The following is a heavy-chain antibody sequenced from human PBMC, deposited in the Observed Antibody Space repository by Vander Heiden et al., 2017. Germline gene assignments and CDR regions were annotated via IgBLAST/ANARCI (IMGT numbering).Heavy chain of an antibody. J-gene: IGHJ5*02. CDR1: RGSINTDNR. CDR3: ARGYCNGGSCYSWRNRFDP. D-gene: IGHD2-15*01. V-gene: IGHV4-4*02. CDR2: IHHSGST. Sequence: QVQLLESCLGLVKPSVTLSLTCVVFRGSINTDNRWSWLRLAPGTGLEWIGEIHHSGSTNYNPSLKSRVTISVDKSKNEFSMRLISVTAADTAVYFCARGYCNGGSCYSWRNRFDPWGQGTLVTVSS.